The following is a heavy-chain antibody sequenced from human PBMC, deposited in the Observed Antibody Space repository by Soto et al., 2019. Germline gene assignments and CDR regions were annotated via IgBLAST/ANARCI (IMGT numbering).Heavy chain of an antibody. J-gene: IGHJ3*02. CDR3: ARERTYQLSGDDTLDI. D-gene: IGHD2-2*01. CDR1: GGSLSNYN. V-gene: IGHV4-4*07. Sequence: SETLSLTCTVSGGSLSNYNWNWVRQSAGKGLEWIGRIYSNGKAYYNPSLKSRVTVSLDTLNNQVSLRLRSVTAADTAKYYCARERTYQLSGDDTLDIWGLGTMVTVS. CDR2: IYSNGKA.